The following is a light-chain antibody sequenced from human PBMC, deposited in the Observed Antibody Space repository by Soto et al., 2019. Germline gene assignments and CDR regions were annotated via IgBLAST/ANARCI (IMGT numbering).Light chain of an antibody. CDR3: AAWDDRLSVVV. CDR2: KND. CDR1: NSNIGSDY. J-gene: IGLJ3*02. V-gene: IGLV1-47*01. Sequence: QSVLTQPPSASGTPGQRVTISCSGSNSNIGSDYVSWYQQVPGAAPKLLIHKNDRRPSGVPDRFSGSKSGNSASLAISGLRSEYGAVYFCAAWDDRLSVVVFGGGTQLTV.